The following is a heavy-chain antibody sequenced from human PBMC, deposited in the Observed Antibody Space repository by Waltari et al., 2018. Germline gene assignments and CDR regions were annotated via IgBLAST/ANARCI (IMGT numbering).Heavy chain of an antibody. CDR3: ARDRYSSGWYDY. V-gene: IGHV3-21*01. Sequence: EVQLVESGGGLVKPGGSLRLSCAASGFTFSSYSMNWVRQAPGKGLEWVSSISSSSSYIYYADSVKGRFTISRDNAKNSLYLQMNSLRAEDTAVYYCARDRYSSGWYDYWGQGTLVTVSS. CDR1: GFTFSSYS. D-gene: IGHD6-19*01. CDR2: ISSSSSYI. J-gene: IGHJ4*02.